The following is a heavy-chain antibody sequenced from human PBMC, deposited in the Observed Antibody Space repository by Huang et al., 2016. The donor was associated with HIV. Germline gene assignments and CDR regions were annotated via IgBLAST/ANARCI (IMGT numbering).Heavy chain of an antibody. CDR3: AAGLYQIWFDP. J-gene: IGHJ5*02. Sequence: QVHLQESGPGLVKPSETLSLTCTVSGGSVSSGSYYWSWIRQPPGKGLEWIGLIYYPGRTSYHPPLKSRVTISIATSTQRFSLNLTSVTAADTAMYYCAAGLYQIWFDPWCQGTLVTVSS. CDR1: GGSVSSGSYY. D-gene: IGHD2-15*01. V-gene: IGHV4-61*03. CDR2: IYYPGRT.